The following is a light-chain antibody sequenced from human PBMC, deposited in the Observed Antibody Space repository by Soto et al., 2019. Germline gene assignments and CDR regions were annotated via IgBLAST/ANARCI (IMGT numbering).Light chain of an antibody. J-gene: IGLJ2*01. Sequence: QSALTQPASMSGSPGQSITISCTGTSNDIGGYDFVSWYQQVPGTAPKAMIYEVSSRPSGVSNRFSGSKSGNTASLTISGLQAEDEAYYYCSSYTTSTSFILFGGGTKLTFL. V-gene: IGLV2-14*01. CDR2: EVS. CDR1: SNDIGGYDF. CDR3: SSYTTSTSFIL.